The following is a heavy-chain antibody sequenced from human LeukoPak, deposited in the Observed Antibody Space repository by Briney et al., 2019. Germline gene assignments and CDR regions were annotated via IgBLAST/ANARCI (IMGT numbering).Heavy chain of an antibody. D-gene: IGHD3-10*01. CDR2: INHSGST. J-gene: IGHJ4*02. Sequence: SETLSLTCAVYGGSFSGYYWSWIRQPPGKGLEWIGEINHSGSTNYNPSLKSRVTISVDTSKNQFSLKLSSVTAADTAVYYCASNYYGSGSLDYWGQGNLVTVSS. CDR3: ASNYYGSGSLDY. V-gene: IGHV4-34*01. CDR1: GGSFSGYY.